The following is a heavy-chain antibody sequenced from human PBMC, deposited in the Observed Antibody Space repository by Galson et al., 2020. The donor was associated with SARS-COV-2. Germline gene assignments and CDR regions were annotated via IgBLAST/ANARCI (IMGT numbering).Heavy chain of an antibody. CDR3: ARRADSSSWFGFDY. Sequence: SETLSLTCAVYVGSFSDYYWTWIRQPPGKGLEWIGEISHSGSTNYNPSLKSRVTISVDTPKNQFSLRLTSVTAADTAVYYCARRADSSSWFGFDYWGQGTLVTVSS. CDR2: ISHSGST. V-gene: IGHV4-34*01. J-gene: IGHJ4*02. CDR1: VGSFSDYY. D-gene: IGHD6-13*01.